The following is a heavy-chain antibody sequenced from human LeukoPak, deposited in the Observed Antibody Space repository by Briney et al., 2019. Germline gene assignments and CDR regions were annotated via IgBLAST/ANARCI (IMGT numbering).Heavy chain of an antibody. Sequence: GESLRLSCLVSGLTFSSTWMSWVRQAPGKGLEWIGRIKSKTDGETTDYAAPVKGRFTISRDDSKNTLYLQMNSLKTEDTAVYYCTTAPPLSNYDFWSGYYPIDYWGQGTLVTVSS. CDR2: IKSKTDGETT. D-gene: IGHD3-3*01. CDR1: GLTFSSTW. J-gene: IGHJ4*02. CDR3: TTAPPLSNYDFWSGYYPIDY. V-gene: IGHV3-15*01.